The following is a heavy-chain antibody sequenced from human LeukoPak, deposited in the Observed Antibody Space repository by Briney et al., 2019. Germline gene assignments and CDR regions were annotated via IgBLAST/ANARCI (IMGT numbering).Heavy chain of an antibody. CDR1: GFIVSSNY. D-gene: IGHD2-8*02. V-gene: IGHV3-53*01. CDR3: ARQYTGGSLGF. CDR2: IYSGGST. J-gene: IGHJ4*02. Sequence: GGSLRLSCAASGFIVSSNYMTWVRQAPGKGLEWVSVIYSGGSTYYADSVKGRFTISRDNSKNTLYLQMNSLRAEDTAVYYCARQYTGGSLGFWGQGTLVTVSS.